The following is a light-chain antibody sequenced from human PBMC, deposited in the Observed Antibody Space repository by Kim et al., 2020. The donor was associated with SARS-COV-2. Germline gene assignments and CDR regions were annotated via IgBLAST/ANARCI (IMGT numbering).Light chain of an antibody. CDR1: SGSIASNY. J-gene: IGLJ2*01. Sequence: KTVNISCTRSSGSIASNYVQWYQQRPGSATTTVIYEDNQRPSGVPDRFSGSIDSSSNSASLTISGLKTEDEADYYCQSYDSSNYVVFGGGTQLTVL. CDR2: EDN. CDR3: QSYDSSNYVV. V-gene: IGLV6-57*03.